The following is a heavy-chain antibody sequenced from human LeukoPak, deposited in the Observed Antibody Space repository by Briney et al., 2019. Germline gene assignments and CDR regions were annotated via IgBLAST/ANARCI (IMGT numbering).Heavy chain of an antibody. CDR3: ARDSSVDY. Sequence: GGSLRLSCAASGFTFKSYTMNWVRQAPGKGLEWVSSISTSSNYIYYADSVKGRFTISRDNAKNSLYLQMNSLRAEDTAVYYCARDSSVDYWGQGTLVTVSS. D-gene: IGHD6-19*01. CDR2: ISTSSNYI. V-gene: IGHV3-21*01. CDR1: GFTFKSYT. J-gene: IGHJ4*02.